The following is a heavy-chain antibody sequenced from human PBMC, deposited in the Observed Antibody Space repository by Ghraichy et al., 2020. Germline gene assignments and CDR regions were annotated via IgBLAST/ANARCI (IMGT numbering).Heavy chain of an antibody. D-gene: IGHD3-22*01. CDR3: AKERDTSGCYSFRGDYYGMDV. Sequence: GESLNISCAASGFTFSRYGMHWVRQAPDRGLEWVAVTSYDGSNKFYGASVQGRFTISRDNSKNTLFLQMNSLRPEDTAVYYCAKERDTSGCYSFRGDYYGMDVWGQGTTVTVSS. V-gene: IGHV3-30*18. J-gene: IGHJ6*02. CDR1: GFTFSRYG. CDR2: TSYDGSNK.